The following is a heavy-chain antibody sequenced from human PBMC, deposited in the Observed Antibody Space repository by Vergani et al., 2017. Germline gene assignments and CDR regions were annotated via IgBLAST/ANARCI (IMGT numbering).Heavy chain of an antibody. CDR2: ISWNSGSI. Sequence: EVQLVESGGGLVQPGRSLRLSCAASGFTFDDYAMHWVRQAPGKGLEWVSGISWNSGSIGYADSVKGRFTISRDNAKNSLYLQMNSLRPEDTAVYYCAKVGRSEVAGTFGAFDIWGQGTMVTVSS. CDR1: GFTFDDYA. V-gene: IGHV3-9*01. D-gene: IGHD6-19*01. J-gene: IGHJ3*02. CDR3: AKVGRSEVAGTFGAFDI.